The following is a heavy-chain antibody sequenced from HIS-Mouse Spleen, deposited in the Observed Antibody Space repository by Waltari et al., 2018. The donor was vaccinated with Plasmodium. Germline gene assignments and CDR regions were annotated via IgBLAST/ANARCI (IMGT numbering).Heavy chain of an antibody. V-gene: IGHV3-7*01. CDR3: ASSWYWYFDL. CDR2: IKQHGSEK. D-gene: IGHD6-13*01. CDR1: GFNFRSYG. J-gene: IGHJ2*01. Sequence: EVQLVEAGGGLVQPGGSLRVSCAALGFNFRSYGVSWVRQAPGKWLEWLANIKQHGSEKYYVDSVKGRFTISRDNAKNSLYLQMNSLRAEDTAVYYCASSWYWYFDLWGRGTLVTVSS.